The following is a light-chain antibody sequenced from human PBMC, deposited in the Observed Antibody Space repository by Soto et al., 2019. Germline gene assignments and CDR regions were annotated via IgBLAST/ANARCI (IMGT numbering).Light chain of an antibody. V-gene: IGKV3D-20*02. J-gene: IGKJ5*01. CDR1: QSVASSY. Sequence: EIVLTQSAGTLSVSPGVRSALSCMASQSVASSYLAWCQQKPGQSPRLLIYGAYSRATGITDRFSGSGSGTDFILTISRLEPEDFAVYYCQPRSNWPITFGQGTRMEIK. CDR3: QPRSNWPIT. CDR2: GAY.